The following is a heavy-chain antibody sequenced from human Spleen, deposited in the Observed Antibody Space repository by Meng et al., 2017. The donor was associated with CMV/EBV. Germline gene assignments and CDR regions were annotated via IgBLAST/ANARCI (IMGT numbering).Heavy chain of an antibody. CDR3: ARDGRITIFGVVIMTPRDWSGGMDV. V-gene: IGHV3-74*01. J-gene: IGHJ6*02. Sequence: GESLKISCAASGFTFSSYWMHWVRQAPGKGLVWVSRINSDGSSTSYADSVKVRFTISRDNAKNTLYLQMNSPRAEDTAVYYCARDGRITIFGVVIMTPRDWSGGMDVWGQGTTVTVSS. CDR2: INSDGSST. CDR1: GFTFSSYW. D-gene: IGHD3-3*01.